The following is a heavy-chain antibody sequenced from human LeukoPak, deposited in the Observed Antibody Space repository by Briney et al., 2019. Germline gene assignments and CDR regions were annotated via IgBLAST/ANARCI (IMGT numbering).Heavy chain of an antibody. D-gene: IGHD3-3*02. CDR3: VTDLHGINWYVH. CDR1: GFTFRSLG. V-gene: IGHV3-30*02. Sequence: GGSLRLSCPASGFTFRSLGMHWVRQAPGKGLEWVAFVEHDGATKYYADSVKGRFSISRDNSKDTLFLQMNSLRVDDTSMYYCVTDLHGINWYVHWGQGTLVTVSS. CDR2: VEHDGATK. J-gene: IGHJ5*02.